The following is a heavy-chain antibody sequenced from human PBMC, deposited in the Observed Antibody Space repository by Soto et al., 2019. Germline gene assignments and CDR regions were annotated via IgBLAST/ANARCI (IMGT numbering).Heavy chain of an antibody. CDR2: IYYSGST. Sequence: SETLSLTCTVSGGSISSSHYYWGWIRQPPRKGLEWIWSIYYSGSTYYTPSLKSRSTISVATSKNRFSLNLSSVPAPVPVLDKCAMEPDTAMGKYFDEWGKGTQVTVAS. J-gene: IGHJ4*02. CDR1: GGSISSSHYY. D-gene: IGHD5-18*01. V-gene: IGHV4-39*01. CDR3: AMEPDTAMGKYFDE.